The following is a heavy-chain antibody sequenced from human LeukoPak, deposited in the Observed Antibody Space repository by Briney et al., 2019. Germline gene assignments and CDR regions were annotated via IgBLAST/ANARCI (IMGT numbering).Heavy chain of an antibody. CDR1: GYTLTELS. D-gene: IGHD3-10*01. CDR2: FDLEDGEI. Sequence: GASVKVSCEVSGYTLTELSTHWVRQAPGKGLEWMGGFDLEDGEIVYAQKFQGRVTITADESTSTAYMELSSLRSEDTAVYYCASAYYYGSGSYYNPYYFDYWGQGTLVTVSS. CDR3: ASAYYYGSGSYYNPYYFDY. J-gene: IGHJ4*02. V-gene: IGHV1-24*01.